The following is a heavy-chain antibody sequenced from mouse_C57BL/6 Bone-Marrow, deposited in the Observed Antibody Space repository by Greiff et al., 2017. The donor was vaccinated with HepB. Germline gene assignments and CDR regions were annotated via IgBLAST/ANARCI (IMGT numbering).Heavy chain of an antibody. J-gene: IGHJ4*01. CDR2: IRSKSSNYAT. CDR3: VYGSSQWDPMDY. Sequence: EVKLLESGGGLVQPKGSLKLSCAASGFTFNTYAMHWVRQAPGKGLEWVARIRSKSSNYATYYADSVKDRFTISRDDSQSMLYLQMNNLKTEDTAMDYCVYGSSQWDPMDYWGQGTSVTVSS. CDR1: GFTFNTYA. V-gene: IGHV10-3*01. D-gene: IGHD1-1*01.